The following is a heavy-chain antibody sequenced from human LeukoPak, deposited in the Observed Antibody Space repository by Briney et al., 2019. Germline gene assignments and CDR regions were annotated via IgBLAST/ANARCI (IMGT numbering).Heavy chain of an antibody. V-gene: IGHV3-21*04. D-gene: IGHD3-3*01. J-gene: IGHJ6*03. CDR2: ISATGMKK. CDR3: GRLVGSLNYDSSGDYFMDV. Sequence: GTLRLSCVSSDFIFTSFGISWVRQAPGKGLEWVSAISATGMKKFFTNSVKGRFTISRDNGQNVVFLEMKSLRLDDAAIYYCGRLVGSLNYDSSGDYFMDVWGKGTTVTVSS. CDR1: DFIFTSFG.